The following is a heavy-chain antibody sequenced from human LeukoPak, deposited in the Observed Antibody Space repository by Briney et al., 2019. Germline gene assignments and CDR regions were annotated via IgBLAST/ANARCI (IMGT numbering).Heavy chain of an antibody. CDR2: IYYSGST. Sequence: SETLSLTCTVSGGSISSYYWSWIQQPPGKGLEWIGYIYYSGSTNYNPSLKSRVTISVDTSKNQFSLKLSSVTAADTAVYYCASVWNSANYYFDYWGQGTLVTVSS. J-gene: IGHJ4*02. CDR1: GGSISSYY. V-gene: IGHV4-59*01. D-gene: IGHD1-7*01. CDR3: ASVWNSANYYFDY.